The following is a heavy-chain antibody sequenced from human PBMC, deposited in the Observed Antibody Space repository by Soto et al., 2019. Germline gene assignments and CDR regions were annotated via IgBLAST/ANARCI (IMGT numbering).Heavy chain of an antibody. D-gene: IGHD3-22*01. J-gene: IGHJ4*02. Sequence: PGGSLRLSCAASGFSLSSYAMTWVRQAPGKGLEWVSAISGSGGSTYYADSVKGRFTISRDNSKNTLYLQMNSLRAEDTAVYYCANRGGHYYDSSWGQGTLVTVSS. V-gene: IGHV3-23*01. CDR3: ANRGGHYYDSS. CDR1: GFSLSSYA. CDR2: ISGSGGST.